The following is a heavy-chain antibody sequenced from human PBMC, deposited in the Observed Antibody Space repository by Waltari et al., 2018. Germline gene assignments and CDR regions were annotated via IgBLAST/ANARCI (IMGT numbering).Heavy chain of an antibody. CDR1: GFTFVDYA. Sequence: EVQLVESGGVVVQPGGSLRLSCAASGFTFVDYAMHWVRQAPGKGLEWVSLISWDGGSTYYADSVKGRFTISRDNSKNSLYLQMNSLRAEDTALYYCGVHCSSTSCLVDYWGQGTLVTVSS. CDR2: ISWDGGST. V-gene: IGHV3-43D*04. D-gene: IGHD2-2*01. CDR3: GVHCSSTSCLVDY. J-gene: IGHJ4*02.